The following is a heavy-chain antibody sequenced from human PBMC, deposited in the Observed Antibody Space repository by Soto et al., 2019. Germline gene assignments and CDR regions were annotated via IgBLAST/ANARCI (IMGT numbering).Heavy chain of an antibody. V-gene: IGHV1-69*02. CDR2: IIPILGIA. J-gene: IGHJ6*02. D-gene: IGHD6-19*01. CDR3: AAAHGGEVIAVAGYYYGMDV. CDR1: GGTFSSYT. Sequence: SVKVSCKASGGTFSSYTISWVRQAPGQGLEWMGRIIPILGIANYAQKFQGRVTITADKSTSTAYMELSSLRSEDTAVYYCAAAHGGEVIAVAGYYYGMDVWGQGTTVTVSS.